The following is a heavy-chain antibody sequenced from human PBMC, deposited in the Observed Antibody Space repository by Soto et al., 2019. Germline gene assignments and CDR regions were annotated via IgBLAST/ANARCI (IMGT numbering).Heavy chain of an antibody. CDR2: IFSNDEK. CDR3: ARISDSDQWELALDY. CDR1: GFSLSNARMG. Sequence: QVTLKESGPVLVNPTETLTLTCTVSGFSLSNARMGVSWIRQPPGKALEWLAHIFSNDEKSYSTSLKSRLTISKDTSKSQVVPTMTNMDPVDTPTYYCARISDSDQWELALDYWGQGTLVTVSS. J-gene: IGHJ4*02. V-gene: IGHV2-26*01. D-gene: IGHD1-26*01.